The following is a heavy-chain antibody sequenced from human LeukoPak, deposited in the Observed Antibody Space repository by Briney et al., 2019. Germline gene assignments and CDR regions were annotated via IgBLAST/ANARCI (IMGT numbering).Heavy chain of an antibody. CDR1: GFTFSSYS. CDR2: ISSSSSPI. D-gene: IGHD3-10*02. V-gene: IGHV3-48*01. CDR3: AELGITMIGGV. Sequence: GGSLRLSCAASGFTFSSYSMNWVRQAPGKGLEWVSYISSSSSPIYYADSVKGRFTISRDNAKNSLYLQMNSLRAEDTAVYYCAELGITMIGGVWGKGTTVTISS. J-gene: IGHJ6*04.